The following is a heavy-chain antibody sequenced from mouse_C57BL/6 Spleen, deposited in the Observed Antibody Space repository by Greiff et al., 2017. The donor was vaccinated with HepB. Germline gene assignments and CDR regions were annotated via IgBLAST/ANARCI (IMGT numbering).Heavy chain of an antibody. CDR2: IYPGDGDT. CDR1: GYAFSSSW. D-gene: IGHD3-2*02. J-gene: IGHJ2*01. CDR3: ARRQLRGYFDY. V-gene: IGHV1-82*01. Sequence: VKLQESGPELVKPGASVKISCKASGYAFSSSWMNWVKQRPGKGLEWIGRIYPGDGDTNYNGKFKGKATLTADKSSSTAYMQLSSLTSEDSAVYFCARRQLRGYFDYWGQGTTLTVSS.